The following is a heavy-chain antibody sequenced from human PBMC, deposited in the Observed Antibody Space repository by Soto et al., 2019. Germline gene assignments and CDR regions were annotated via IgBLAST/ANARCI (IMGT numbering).Heavy chain of an antibody. CDR2: INHSGST. V-gene: IGHV4-34*01. CDR3: ARRRYYYGSGSYYNNLYYFDY. CDR1: GGSFSGYY. D-gene: IGHD3-10*01. Sequence: SETLSLTCAVYGGSFSGYYWSWIRQPPGKGLEWIGEINHSGSTNYNPSLKSRATISVDTSKNQFSLKLSSVTAADTAVYYCARRRYYYGSGSYYNNLYYFDYWGQGTLVTVSS. J-gene: IGHJ4*02.